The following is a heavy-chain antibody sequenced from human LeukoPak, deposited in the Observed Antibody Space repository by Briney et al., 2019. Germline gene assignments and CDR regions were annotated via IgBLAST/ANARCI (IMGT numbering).Heavy chain of an antibody. D-gene: IGHD3-10*01. CDR1: GFTFSSYA. Sequence: GGSLRLSCAASGFTFSSYAMNWVRQAPGKGLEWVSAISGSGGSTYYTDSVKGRFTISRGNSKNTLYLQMNSLRAEDTAVYYCAKDRGVHYYGSERGLYNWFDPWGQGTLVTVSS. CDR3: AKDRGVHYYGSERGLYNWFDP. CDR2: ISGSGGST. V-gene: IGHV3-23*01. J-gene: IGHJ5*02.